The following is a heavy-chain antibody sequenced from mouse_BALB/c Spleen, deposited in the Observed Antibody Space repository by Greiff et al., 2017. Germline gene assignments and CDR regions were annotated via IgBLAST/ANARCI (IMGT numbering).Heavy chain of an antibody. Sequence: QVQLQQSGPGLVAPSQSLSITCTVSGFSLTSYDISWIRQPPGKGLEWLGVIWTGGGTNYNSAFMSRLSISKDNSKSQVFLKMNSLQTDDTAIYYCVRDRGGQGYAMDYWGQGTSVTVSS. V-gene: IGHV2-9-2*01. CDR2: IWTGGGT. CDR1: GFSLTSYD. CDR3: VRDRGGQGYAMDY. D-gene: IGHD3-3*01. J-gene: IGHJ4*01.